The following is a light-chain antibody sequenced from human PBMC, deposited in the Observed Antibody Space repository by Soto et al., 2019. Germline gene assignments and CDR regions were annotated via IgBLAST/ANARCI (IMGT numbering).Light chain of an antibody. CDR2: EVS. J-gene: IGKJ5*01. V-gene: IGKV2D-29*01. CDR1: QSLLHSNGRTY. Sequence: DIVITQTPLSLSVIPGQPASISCKAGQSLLHSNGRTYLYWYMQKPGQPPQLLIYEVSNRFSGVPDRFSCSGSGTDFTLKISRVEAEDVGVYYCVQSLGFPSTLGHGTRLGIK. CDR3: VQSLGFPST.